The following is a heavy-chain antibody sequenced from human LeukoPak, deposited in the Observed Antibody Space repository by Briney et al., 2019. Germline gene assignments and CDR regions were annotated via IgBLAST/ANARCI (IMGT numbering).Heavy chain of an antibody. J-gene: IGHJ4*02. CDR1: GGSISSYY. Sequence: SETLSLTCTVSGGSISSYYWSWIRQPAGKGLEWIGRIYTSESPTYNPSLKSRVTMSVDTSKNQFSLNLSSVTAADTAVYYCARFSSIAAAFDYWGLGTLVTVSS. CDR3: ARFSSIAAAFDY. CDR2: IYTSESP. V-gene: IGHV4-4*07. D-gene: IGHD6-13*01.